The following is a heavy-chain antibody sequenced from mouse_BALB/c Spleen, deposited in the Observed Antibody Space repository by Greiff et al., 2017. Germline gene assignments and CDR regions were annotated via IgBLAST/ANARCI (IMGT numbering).Heavy chain of an antibody. CDR3: PLPSMDY. CDR2: IRLKSNNYAT. Sequence: EVKLEESGGGLVQPGGSMKLSCVASGFTFSNYWMNWVRQSPEKGLEWVAEIRLKSNNYATHYAESVKGRFTISRDDSTSSVYLQMNNYRAEDTCIYCCPLPSMDYWGQGTSVTVSS. CDR1: GFTFSNYW. D-gene: IGHD6-1*01. V-gene: IGHV6-6*02. J-gene: IGHJ4*01.